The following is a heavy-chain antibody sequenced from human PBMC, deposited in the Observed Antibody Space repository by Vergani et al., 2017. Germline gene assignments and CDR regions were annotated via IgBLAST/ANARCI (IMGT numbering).Heavy chain of an antibody. CDR1: GYSFTSYW. J-gene: IGHJ4*02. CDR3: ATRDGEPLNFEYYFDY. D-gene: IGHD3-10*01. V-gene: IGHV5-51*01. CDR2: IYPGDSDT. Sequence: EVQLVPSGAEVKKPGESLKISCKGSGYSFTSYWIGWVRQMPGKGLEWMGIIYPGDSDTRYSPSFQGQVTISADKSISTAYLQWSSLKASDTAMYYCATRDGEPLNFEYYFDYWGQGTLVTVSS.